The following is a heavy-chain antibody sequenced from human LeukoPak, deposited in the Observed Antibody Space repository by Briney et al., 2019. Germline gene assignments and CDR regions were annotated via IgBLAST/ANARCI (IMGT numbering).Heavy chain of an antibody. CDR1: GYTFTGYY. V-gene: IGHV1-2*02. CDR2: INPNSGGT. J-gene: IGHJ5*02. D-gene: IGHD5-12*01. Sequence: GASVTVSCKASGYTFTGYYMHWVRQAPGQGLEWMGWINPNSGGTNYAQKFQGRVTMTRDTSISTAYMEVSSLRSEDTAVYYCARDNSVGDSAWWSDPWGQGTLVTVSS. CDR3: ARDNSVGDSAWWSDP.